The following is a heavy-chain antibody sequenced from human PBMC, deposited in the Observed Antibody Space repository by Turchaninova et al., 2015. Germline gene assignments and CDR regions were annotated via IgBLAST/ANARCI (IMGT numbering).Heavy chain of an antibody. V-gene: IGHV1-3*01. D-gene: IGHD4-23*01. CDR2: INAGIGNT. CDR3: ARDLPFYGGNSNWYFDL. J-gene: IGHJ2*01. Sequence: QVQLVQSGAEVKKPGASVKVSCKASGYTFTSYTMHWVRQAPGQRLEWMGWINAGIGNTKYSQKFQGRVTITRNTSASTAYMELSSLISENTAVDYCARDLPFYGGNSNWYFDLWGRGTLVTVSS. CDR1: GYTFTSYT.